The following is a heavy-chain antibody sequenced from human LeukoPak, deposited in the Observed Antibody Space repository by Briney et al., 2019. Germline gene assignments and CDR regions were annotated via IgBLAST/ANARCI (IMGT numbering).Heavy chain of an antibody. CDR1: GGSISSYY. Sequence: SETLSLTCTVSGGSISSYYWSWIRQPAGKGLEWIGRVYTSGSTNYNPSLKSRVTMSVDTSKNQFSLKLSSVTAADTAVYYCAARDSSDYGGNLPTRTDFDYWGQGTLVTVSS. CDR2: VYTSGST. CDR3: AARDSSDYGGNLPTRTDFDY. J-gene: IGHJ4*02. V-gene: IGHV4-4*07. D-gene: IGHD4-23*01.